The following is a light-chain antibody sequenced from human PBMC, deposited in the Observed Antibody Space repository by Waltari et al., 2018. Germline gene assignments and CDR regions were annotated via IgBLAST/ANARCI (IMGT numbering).Light chain of an antibody. CDR3: VLYMGSGNWV. Sequence: QTVVTQEPSLSVSPGGTVTLTCGLNSASVSPYYYPSWFQQTPGQAPRTLIYSTSTRPTGIPVPFSGSILGNKAALAIAGAQTDDESHDYCVLYMGSGNWVFGGGAKLTVL. J-gene: IGLJ3*02. CDR2: STS. V-gene: IGLV8-61*01. CDR1: SASVSPYYY.